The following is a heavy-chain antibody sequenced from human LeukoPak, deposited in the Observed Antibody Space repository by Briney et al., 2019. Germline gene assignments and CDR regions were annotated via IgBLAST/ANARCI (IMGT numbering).Heavy chain of an antibody. D-gene: IGHD3-22*01. J-gene: IGHJ4*02. CDR2: ISSSGDNT. V-gene: IGHV3-23*01. CDR3: AARPPIVVGGPFDY. CDR1: GITFSGSA. Sequence: GGSLRLSCAASGITFSGSAMGWVRQAPGKGLEWLSTISSSGDNTYYADSVKGRFTISRDNSRSTLYLQMNSLRAEDTAVYYCAARPPIVVGGPFDYWGQGTLVTVSS.